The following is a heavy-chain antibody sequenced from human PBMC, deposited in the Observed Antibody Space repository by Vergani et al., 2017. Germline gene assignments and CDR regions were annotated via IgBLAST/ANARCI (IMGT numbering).Heavy chain of an antibody. CDR2: IYYSGTT. V-gene: IGHV4-39*01. D-gene: IGHD5-12*01. J-gene: IGHJ3*02. CDR1: GGSISSSSYY. Sequence: QLQLQESGPGLVKPSETLSLTCTVSGGSISSSSYYWGWIRQPPGKGLDWIGSIYYSGTTYYNPSLQSPVTISVDTSKNRFSLKVSSVTAADTAVYYCARLLVDMEAFDIWGQGTMVTVSS. CDR3: ARLLVDMEAFDI.